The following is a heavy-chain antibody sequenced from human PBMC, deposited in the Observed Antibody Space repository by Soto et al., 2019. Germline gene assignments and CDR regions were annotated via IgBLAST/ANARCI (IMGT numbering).Heavy chain of an antibody. CDR1: GGSFSDYY. CDR3: ARRVRGVNDAFDI. D-gene: IGHD3-10*01. Sequence: QVQLQQWGAGLLKPSETLSLTCAVYGGSFSDYYWPWIRQSPGKGLEWIGEINHSGSTNFHPSLKSRVTILTDTPKNQFSLKLRSVTAADTAIYYCARRVRGVNDAFDIWGQGTMITISS. V-gene: IGHV4-34*01. J-gene: IGHJ3*02. CDR2: INHSGST.